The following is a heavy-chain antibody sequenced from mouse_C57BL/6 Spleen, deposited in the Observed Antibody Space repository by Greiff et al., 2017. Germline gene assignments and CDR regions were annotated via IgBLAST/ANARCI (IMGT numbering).Heavy chain of an antibody. D-gene: IGHD2-10*01. CDR3: ARNPYYGNYEGYYYAMDY. CDR2: IYPGSGST. Sequence: VQLQQPGAELVKPGASVKMSCKASGYTFTSYWITWVKQRPGQGLEWIGDIYPGSGSTNYNEKFKSKATLTVDTSSSTAYMQLSSLTSEDSAVYYCARNPYYGNYEGYYYAMDYWGQGTSVTVSS. J-gene: IGHJ4*01. CDR1: GYTFTSYW. V-gene: IGHV1-55*01.